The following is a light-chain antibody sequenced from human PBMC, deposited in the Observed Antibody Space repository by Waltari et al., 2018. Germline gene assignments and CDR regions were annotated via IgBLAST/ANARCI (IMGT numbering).Light chain of an antibody. CDR3: LQYGYSPKT. Sequence: EIVLTQSPGTLSLSPGERATLSCRASQSVSSSYLAWYQQKPGQAPRLLIYGASSRATCIPDRFSGSWSGTDFTLTISRLEFEDFAVYYCLQYGYSPKTFGQGTKVEIK. V-gene: IGKV3-20*01. CDR2: GAS. CDR1: QSVSSSY. J-gene: IGKJ1*01.